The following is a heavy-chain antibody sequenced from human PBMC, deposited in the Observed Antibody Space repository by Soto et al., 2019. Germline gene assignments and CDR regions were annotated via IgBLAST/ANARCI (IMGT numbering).Heavy chain of an antibody. CDR1: GFTFSSYE. CDR3: AREAEMATVYSPRHFDY. Sequence: EVQLVESGGGLVQPGGSLRLSCAASGFTFSSYEMNWVRQAPGKGLEWISYISNTGSTIYYADSVKGRFIISRDNAKNSLSLQMNSLGAEDTGVYYWAREAEMATVYSPRHFDYWCQVTLVSVSS. V-gene: IGHV3-48*03. D-gene: IGHD2-21*01. CDR2: ISNTGSTI. J-gene: IGHJ4*02.